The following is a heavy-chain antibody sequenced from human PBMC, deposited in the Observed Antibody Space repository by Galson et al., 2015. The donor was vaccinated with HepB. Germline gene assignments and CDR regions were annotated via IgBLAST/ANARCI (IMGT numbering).Heavy chain of an antibody. CDR1: GYTFSSYS. J-gene: IGHJ4*02. Sequence: SVKVSCKASGYTFSSYSINWVRQAPGQGLEWMGWISAYNGNTNYARNLQDRVTMTTDTSTSTAYMELRSLRSDDTAVYYCAGEMGAPDYGGYGKYYFDYWGQGTLVTVSS. CDR2: ISAYNGNT. CDR3: AGEMGAPDYGGYGKYYFDY. D-gene: IGHD4-17*01. V-gene: IGHV1-18*01.